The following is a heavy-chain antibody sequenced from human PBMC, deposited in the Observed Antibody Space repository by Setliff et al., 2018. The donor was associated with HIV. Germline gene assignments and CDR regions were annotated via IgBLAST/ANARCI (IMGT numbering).Heavy chain of an antibody. CDR1: GFTFSNAW. D-gene: IGHD1-20*01. CDR2: IKSKGNSYAT. J-gene: IGHJ6*03. Sequence: PGGSLRLSCAASGFTFSNAWMSWVRQAPGKGLEWVGRIKSKGNSYATTYAASVKGRFTISRDDSKNTAFLQMNSLKTEDTAVYYCTPITGYYMDVWGKGTTVTVSS. CDR3: TPITGYYMDV. V-gene: IGHV3-73*01.